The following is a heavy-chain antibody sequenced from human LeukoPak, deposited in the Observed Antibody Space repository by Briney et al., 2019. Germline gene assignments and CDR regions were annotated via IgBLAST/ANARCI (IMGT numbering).Heavy chain of an antibody. V-gene: IGHV4-34*01. J-gene: IGHJ6*02. CDR2: INHSGGT. CDR3: ARFRVTSRYCSSTSCSRYYYGMDV. CDR1: GGSFSGYY. Sequence: SETLSLTCAVYGGSFSGYYWSWIRQPPGKGLEWIGEINHSGGTNYNPSLKSRVTISVDTSKNQFSLKLSSVTAADTAVYYCARFRVTSRYCSSTSCSRYYYGMDVWGQGTTVTVSS. D-gene: IGHD2-2*01.